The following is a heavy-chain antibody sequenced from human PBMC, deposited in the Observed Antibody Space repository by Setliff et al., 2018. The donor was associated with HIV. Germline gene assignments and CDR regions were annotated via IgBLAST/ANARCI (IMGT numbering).Heavy chain of an antibody. CDR3: ARQMTIPGVAVTPVDY. V-gene: IGHV4-59*08. Sequence: SETLSLTCKVSGGSISSYYWSWIRQSPGKGLEWIGYVFYNGDTAYNPSLKSRLTMSVDTSKSQFSLKLTSVTAADTAVYYCARQMTIPGVAVTPVDYWGQGALVTVSS. CDR1: GGSISSYY. CDR2: VFYNGDT. J-gene: IGHJ4*02. D-gene: IGHD3-3*01.